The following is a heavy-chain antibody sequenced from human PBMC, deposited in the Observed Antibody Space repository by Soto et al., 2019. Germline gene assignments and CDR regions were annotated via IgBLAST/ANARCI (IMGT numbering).Heavy chain of an antibody. Sequence: QPGGSLRLSCAASGFTLSSYEMNWVRQAPGKGLEWISYISDSGNSIYYADSVRGRFTTSRDRNSLYLQMNSLRAEDTAVYFCAREEINCGGDCFALWGQGTLVTVSS. D-gene: IGHD2-21*02. CDR3: AREEINCGGDCFAL. CDR1: GFTLSSYE. V-gene: IGHV3-48*03. J-gene: IGHJ4*02. CDR2: ISDSGNSI.